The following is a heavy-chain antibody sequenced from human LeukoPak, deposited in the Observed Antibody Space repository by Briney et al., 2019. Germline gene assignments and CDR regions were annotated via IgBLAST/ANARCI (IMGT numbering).Heavy chain of an antibody. CDR3: ARAGPTSRPFDY. J-gene: IGHJ4*02. CDR1: GGSISSSNW. CDR2: IYHSGST. Sequence: SETLSLTCAVSGGSISSSNWWSWVRQPPGKGLEWTGEIYHSGSTNYNSSLKSRVTISVDKSKNQFSLKLSSVTAADTAVYYCARAGPTSRPFDYWGQGTLVTVSS. D-gene: IGHD2-8*02. V-gene: IGHV4-4*02.